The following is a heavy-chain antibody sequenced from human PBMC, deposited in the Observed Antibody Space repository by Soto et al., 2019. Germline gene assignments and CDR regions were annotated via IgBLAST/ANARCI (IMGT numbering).Heavy chain of an antibody. CDR1: GGSFSSYV. V-gene: IGHV1-69*12. Sequence: QVQLVQSGAEVKKPGSSVKVSCKASGGSFSSYVISWVRQAPGQGLEWMGGIIPIFGTATYAQKFQGRVTIIADESTSPAYMELSSLRSEDTAVYYCARTTSSYFDYWGQGTLVTVSS. D-gene: IGHD1-26*01. J-gene: IGHJ4*02. CDR3: ARTTSSYFDY. CDR2: IIPIFGTA.